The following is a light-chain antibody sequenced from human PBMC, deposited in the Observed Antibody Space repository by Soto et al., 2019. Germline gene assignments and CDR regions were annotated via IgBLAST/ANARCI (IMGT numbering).Light chain of an antibody. J-gene: IGKJ4*01. Sequence: DIQVTQSPSTLSASVGDRVTIACQASQDISDYLNWYQQKPGKAPKLLIYDASNLETGVPSRFSGSGSGTNFTFTISTLQPEDIATYYCQQYDNVPLTFGGGTKVDI. CDR1: QDISDY. CDR3: QQYDNVPLT. CDR2: DAS. V-gene: IGKV1-33*01.